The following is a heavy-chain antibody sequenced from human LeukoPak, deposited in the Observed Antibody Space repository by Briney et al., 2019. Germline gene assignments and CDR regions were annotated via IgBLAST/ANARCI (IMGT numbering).Heavy chain of an antibody. Sequence: PSHILSLTCTVSGDSISTVGYYWSWVRQHPGKGLECIRYIYYSGSTYYNPSLKSRVTISVDTSKNQFSLKLSSVTAADTAVYYCARAGYYYDSSGYYEVWGQGTLVTVSS. J-gene: IGHJ4*02. CDR3: ARAGYYYDSSGYYEV. V-gene: IGHV4-31*03. CDR1: GDSISTVGYY. CDR2: IYYSGST. D-gene: IGHD3-22*01.